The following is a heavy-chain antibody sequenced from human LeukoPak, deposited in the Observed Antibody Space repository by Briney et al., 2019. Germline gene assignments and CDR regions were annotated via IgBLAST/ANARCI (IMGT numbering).Heavy chain of an antibody. Sequence: SETLSLTCAVYGGSFSGYYWSWIRQPPGKGLEWIGEINHSGSTNYNPSLKSRVTISVDTSKNQFSLKLSSVTAADTAVYYCARGLYEDIVVVPAASGHDYSFFDYWGQGTLVTASS. J-gene: IGHJ4*02. D-gene: IGHD2-2*01. V-gene: IGHV4-34*01. CDR3: ARGLYEDIVVVPAASGHDYSFFDY. CDR2: INHSGST. CDR1: GGSFSGYY.